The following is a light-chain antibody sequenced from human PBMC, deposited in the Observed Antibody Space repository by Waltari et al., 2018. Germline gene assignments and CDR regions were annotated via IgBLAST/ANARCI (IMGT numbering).Light chain of an antibody. Sequence: CLARPSIRKWLAWYQQKPGKAPKLLIYKASTVESGVPSRFSGSGSGTEFTLTISSLQPEDFATYYCQQYNSYSLLSFGGGTKVEIK. V-gene: IGKV1-5*03. CDR1: PSIRKW. CDR2: KAS. J-gene: IGKJ4*01. CDR3: QQYNSYSLLS.